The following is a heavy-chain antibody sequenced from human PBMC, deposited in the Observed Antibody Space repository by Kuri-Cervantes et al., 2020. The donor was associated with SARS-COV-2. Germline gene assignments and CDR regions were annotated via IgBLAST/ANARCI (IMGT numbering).Heavy chain of an antibody. V-gene: IGHV4-59*01. J-gene: IGHJ4*02. CDR1: GGSISSYY. CDR3: ARQPYCSSTSCPIDY. D-gene: IGHD2-2*01. Sequence: GSLRLSCTVSGGSISSYYWSWIRQPPGKGLEWSGYIYYSGSTNYNPSLKSRVTISVDTSKNQFSLKLSSVTAADTAVYYCARQPYCSSTSCPIDYWGQGTLVTVSS. CDR2: IYYSGST.